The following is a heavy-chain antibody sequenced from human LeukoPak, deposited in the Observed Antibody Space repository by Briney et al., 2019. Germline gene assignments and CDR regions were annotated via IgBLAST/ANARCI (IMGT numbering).Heavy chain of an antibody. CDR1: GVSINSGDHY. V-gene: IGHV4-30-4*08. D-gene: IGHD2-21*01. Sequence: SETLSLTCTVSGVSINSGDHYWSWIRQPPGKGLEWIGYIYYSGSTYYNPSLKSRFTISVDTSKNQFSLKLTSVTAADTAVYYCARERGETYCGGNCYYFGYWGPGTVVTVSS. CDR2: IYYSGST. J-gene: IGHJ4*02. CDR3: ARERGETYCGGNCYYFGY.